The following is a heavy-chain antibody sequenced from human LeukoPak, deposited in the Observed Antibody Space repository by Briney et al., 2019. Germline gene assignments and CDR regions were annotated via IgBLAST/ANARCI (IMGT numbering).Heavy chain of an antibody. D-gene: IGHD2-2*01. Sequence: GGSLRLSCAASGFTFSSYWMSWVRQAPGKGLEWVANIKQDGSEKYYVDSVKGRFTISRDNAKNSLYLQMNRLRAEDTAVYYCARAYCSSTSCYEVVGLVFDYWGQGTLVTVSS. V-gene: IGHV3-7*01. J-gene: IGHJ4*02. CDR1: GFTFSSYW. CDR3: ARAYCSSTSCYEVVGLVFDY. CDR2: IKQDGSEK.